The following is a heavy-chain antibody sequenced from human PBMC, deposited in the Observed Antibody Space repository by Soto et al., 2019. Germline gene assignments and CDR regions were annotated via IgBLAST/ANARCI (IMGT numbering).Heavy chain of an antibody. CDR1: GGTFRSYA. CDR3: ARSADNSGWYYFDY. D-gene: IGHD6-19*01. Sequence: QVQLVQSGAEVKKPGSSVKVSCKASGGTFRSYAISWVRQAPGQGLAWMGGIIPIFGTANNAQQFQGRVTITADESTSTVYMALSSLRSEDMAVYSCARSADNSGWYYFDYWGQGTLVTVSS. CDR2: IIPIFGTA. J-gene: IGHJ4*02. V-gene: IGHV1-69*12.